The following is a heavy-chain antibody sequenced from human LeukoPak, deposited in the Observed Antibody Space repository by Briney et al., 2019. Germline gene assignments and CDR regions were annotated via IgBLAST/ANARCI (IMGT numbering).Heavy chain of an antibody. CDR2: IYSGGRT. Sequence: GSLRLSCAASGFTVSSNYMSWVRQAPGKGLEWVSVIYSGGRTYYADSVKGRFTISRDNSKNTLYLQMNSLRAEDTAVYYCARESISGYYLSYWGQGTLVTVSS. V-gene: IGHV3-66*01. CDR1: GFTVSSNY. D-gene: IGHD3-22*01. J-gene: IGHJ4*02. CDR3: ARESISGYYLSY.